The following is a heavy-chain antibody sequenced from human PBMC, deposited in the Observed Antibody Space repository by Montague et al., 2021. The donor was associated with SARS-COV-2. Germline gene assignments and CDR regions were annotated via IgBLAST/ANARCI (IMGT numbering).Heavy chain of an antibody. Sequence: SETLSLTCTVSGGSISSSSYYWGWIRQPPGKGLEWIGINYYSGSTYYNPSLKSRVTISVDTSKNQFSLKLSSVTAADTAVYYCATLSSGICSIGRCYAYYFDGWGQGTLVTVSS. D-gene: IGHD2-2*01. CDR1: GGSISSSSYY. CDR3: ATLSSGICSIGRCYAYYFDG. J-gene: IGHJ4*02. CDR2: NYYSGST. V-gene: IGHV4-39*01.